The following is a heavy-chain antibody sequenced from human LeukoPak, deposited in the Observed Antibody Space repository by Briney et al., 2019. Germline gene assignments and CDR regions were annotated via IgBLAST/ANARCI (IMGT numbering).Heavy chain of an antibody. Sequence: GGSLRLSCAASGFTFSSYSMNWVRQAPGKGLEWVSSISSSSSYIYYADSVKGRFTISRDNAENSLYLQMISLRAEDTAVYYCARVAFGLYVMDVWGQGTTVTVSS. CDR3: ARVAFGLYVMDV. D-gene: IGHD3/OR15-3a*01. CDR2: ISSSSSYI. J-gene: IGHJ6*02. V-gene: IGHV3-21*01. CDR1: GFTFSSYS.